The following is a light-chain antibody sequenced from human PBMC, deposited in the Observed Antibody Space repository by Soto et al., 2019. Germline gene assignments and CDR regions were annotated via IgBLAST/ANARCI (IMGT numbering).Light chain of an antibody. CDR1: QSVSSN. CDR3: QQYNNWPRS. Sequence: IVMTQSPATLSVSPGERATLSCRASQSVSSNLAWYQQKPGQAPRLLIYGASTRATGIPARFSSSGSGTELTLTISSLQSEDFAVYYCQQYNNWPRSFGQRTKVELK. CDR2: GAS. J-gene: IGKJ1*01. V-gene: IGKV3-15*01.